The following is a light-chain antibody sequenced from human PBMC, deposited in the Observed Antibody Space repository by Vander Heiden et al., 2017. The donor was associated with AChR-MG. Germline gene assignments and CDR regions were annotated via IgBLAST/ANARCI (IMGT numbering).Light chain of an antibody. CDR1: SSDAGGYNY. J-gene: IGLJ2*01. CDR3: SSYAGSNNFVV. Sequence: SALTQPPSASGSPGQPVTLSCTGTSSDAGGYNYVSWYKQHPGKAPKLMIYEVSKRPSGVPDRFSGSKSGNTASLTVSGLQAEDEADYYCSSYAGSNNFVVFGGGTKLTVL. CDR2: EVS. V-gene: IGLV2-8*01.